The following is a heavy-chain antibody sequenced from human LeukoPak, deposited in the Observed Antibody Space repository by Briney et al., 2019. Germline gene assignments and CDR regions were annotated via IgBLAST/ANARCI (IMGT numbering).Heavy chain of an antibody. V-gene: IGHV3-30*02. Sequence: PGGSLRLSCAASGFTFSSYGVHWVRQAPGRGLEWVAFIRYDGSNKYYADSVKGRFTISRDNSKNTLYLQMNSLRAEDTAVYYCAKDPDSFSYDSSGYFDYWGQGTLVTVSS. CDR1: GFTFSSYG. CDR3: AKDPDSFSYDSSGYFDY. D-gene: IGHD3-22*01. J-gene: IGHJ4*02. CDR2: IRYDGSNK.